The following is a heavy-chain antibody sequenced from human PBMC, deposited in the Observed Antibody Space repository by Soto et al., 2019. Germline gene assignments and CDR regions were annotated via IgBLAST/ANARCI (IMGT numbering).Heavy chain of an antibody. V-gene: IGHV4-39*01. CDR1: GGSISSSSYY. CDR2: IYYSGST. Sequence: QLQLQESGPGLVKPSETLSLTCTVSGGSISSSSYYWGWIRQPPGKGLEWIGSIYYSGSTYYNPSLKRRVTISVDTSKNQFSLKLSSVTAADTAVYYCARLVIAADRGGFDYWGQGTLVTVSS. D-gene: IGHD6-13*01. J-gene: IGHJ4*02. CDR3: ARLVIAADRGGFDY.